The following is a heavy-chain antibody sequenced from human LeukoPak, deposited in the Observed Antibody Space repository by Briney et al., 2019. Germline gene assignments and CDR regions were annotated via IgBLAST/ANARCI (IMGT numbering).Heavy chain of an antibody. D-gene: IGHD3-22*01. Sequence: PGGSLRLSCAASGFTFSSYAMHWVRQAPGKGLEWVSSISSSSYIYYADSVKGRFTISRDNAKNSLYLQMNSLRAEDTAVYYCAREGSGYQRYWGQGTLVTVSS. V-gene: IGHV3-21*01. CDR2: ISSSSYI. CDR3: AREGSGYQRY. CDR1: GFTFSSYA. J-gene: IGHJ4*02.